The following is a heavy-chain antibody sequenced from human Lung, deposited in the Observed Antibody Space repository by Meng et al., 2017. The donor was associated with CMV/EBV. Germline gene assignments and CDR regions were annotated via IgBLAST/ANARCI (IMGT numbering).Heavy chain of an antibody. CDR2: IYWDDDK. J-gene: IGHJ4*02. V-gene: IGHV2-5*02. CDR1: GFSLDSSGMA. Sequence: QITLKESGPALMKPTQTLTLTCTFSGFSLDSSGMAVGWIRPPPEKPLEWLALIYWDDDKRYSPSLENRLTVTRGTSRNQVVLRIANVDPADTGTYFCVHTSTPSSWQPDLWGPGILVNVSS. D-gene: IGHD6-13*01. CDR3: VHTSTPSSWQPDL.